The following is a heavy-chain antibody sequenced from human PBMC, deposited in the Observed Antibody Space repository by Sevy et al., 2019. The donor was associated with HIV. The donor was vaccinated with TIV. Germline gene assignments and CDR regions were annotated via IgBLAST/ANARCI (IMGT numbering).Heavy chain of an antibody. CDR1: GFTLSTYR. Sequence: GGSLRLSCAASGFTLSTYRMHWVRQAPGKGLVWVSHINSYVSSTSHADSVKGRFTISRDNAKNTLYLQMTSLRAEDTAVYYCAKDFHDYGDFYFDYWGRGTLVTVSS. D-gene: IGHD4-17*01. J-gene: IGHJ4*02. V-gene: IGHV3-74*01. CDR2: INSYVSST. CDR3: AKDFHDYGDFYFDY.